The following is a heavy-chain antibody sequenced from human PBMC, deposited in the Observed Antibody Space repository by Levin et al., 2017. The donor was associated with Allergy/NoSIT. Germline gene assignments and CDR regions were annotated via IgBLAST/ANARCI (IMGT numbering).Heavy chain of an antibody. CDR1: GFTFSSYA. V-gene: IGHV3-30-3*01. CDR3: AREGGAMVCQGPFDY. J-gene: IGHJ4*02. Sequence: GGSLRLSCAASGFTFSSYAMHWVRQAPGKGLEWVAVISYDGSNKYYADSVKGRFTISRDNSKNTLYLQMNSLRAEDTAVYYCAREGGAMVCQGPFDYWGQGTLVTVSS. D-gene: IGHD2-2*01. CDR2: ISYDGSNK.